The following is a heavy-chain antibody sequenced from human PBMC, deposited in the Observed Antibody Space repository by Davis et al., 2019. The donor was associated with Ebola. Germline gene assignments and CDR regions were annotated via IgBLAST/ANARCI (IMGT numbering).Heavy chain of an antibody. CDR3: ARGRDYYDRSGYSPFSWFDL. D-gene: IGHD3-22*01. V-gene: IGHV1-3*01. CDR1: GYPFTSYA. J-gene: IGHJ5*02. CDR2: INGDSGNT. Sequence: ASVKVSCKASGYPFTSYAIHWVRQAPGQSLEWMGWINGDSGNTKYSERFQGRLTITRDTSASTSYLDLSSLRSEDTTVYYCARGRDYYDRSGYSPFSWFDLWGQGTLVTVAS.